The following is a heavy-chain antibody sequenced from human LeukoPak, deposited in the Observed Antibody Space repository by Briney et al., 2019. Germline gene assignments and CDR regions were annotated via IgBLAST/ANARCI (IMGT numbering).Heavy chain of an antibody. V-gene: IGHV4-59*08. CDR1: AGSISGYY. CDR2: FYYIGST. CDR3: ARHQSGSPWFDP. Sequence: PSETLSLTCTVSAGSISGYYWNWIRQPPGKGLEWIGYFYYIGSTNYNPSLRSRVTISVDTSKNQFSLKLNSVTAADTAVYFCARHQSGSPWFDPWGQGTLVTVSS. J-gene: IGHJ5*02. D-gene: IGHD3-10*01.